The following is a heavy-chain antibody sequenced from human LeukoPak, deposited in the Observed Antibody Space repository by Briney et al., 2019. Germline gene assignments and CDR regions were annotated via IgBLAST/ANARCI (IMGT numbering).Heavy chain of an antibody. CDR1: GGSISSSNW. Sequence: PSETLSLTCAVSGGSISSSNWWSWVRQPPGKGLEWIGEIYHSGSTNYNPSLKSRVTISVDKSKNQFSLKLSSVTAADTAAYYCARGTVMVTGAYYYYMDVWGKGATVTVSS. CDR3: ARGTVMVTGAYYYYMDV. CDR2: IYHSGST. V-gene: IGHV4-4*02. J-gene: IGHJ6*03. D-gene: IGHD5-18*01.